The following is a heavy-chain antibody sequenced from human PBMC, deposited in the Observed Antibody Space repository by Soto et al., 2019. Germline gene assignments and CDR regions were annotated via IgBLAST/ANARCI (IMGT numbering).Heavy chain of an antibody. D-gene: IGHD3-22*01. CDR2: FIPIFRTL. J-gene: IGHJ3*01. CDR3: VRDRRIYYSDPHYEFVASDYEV. V-gene: IGHV1-69*01. CDR1: GGIFGSHG. Sequence: QVQLIQSEAAVMKPGSSVRVSCTASGGIFGSHGFSWVRQAPGQRLEWVGGFIPIFRTLTYTEKFQARVRIAADESVNTVYLDLSGLTSDDTAVYYCVRDRRIYYSDPHYEFVASDYEVWGQGTRVTVSS.